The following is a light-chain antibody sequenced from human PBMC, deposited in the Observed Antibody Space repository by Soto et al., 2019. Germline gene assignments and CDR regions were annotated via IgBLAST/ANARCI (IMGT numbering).Light chain of an antibody. V-gene: IGLV2-8*01. Sequence: QSALTQPPSASGSPGQSVTISRTGTISDVGGYNYVAWYQQHPGKAPKLMIYEVNKRPSGVPDRFSGSKSGSTASLTVSGLQAEDEADYYCSSYAGSSTYVFGTGTKLTVL. J-gene: IGLJ1*01. CDR1: ISDVGGYNY. CDR2: EVN. CDR3: SSYAGSSTYV.